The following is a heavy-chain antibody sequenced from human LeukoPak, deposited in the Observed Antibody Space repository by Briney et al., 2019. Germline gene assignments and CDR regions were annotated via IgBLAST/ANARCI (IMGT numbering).Heavy chain of an antibody. CDR3: ARDLGSFMITFGGAIDY. CDR2: INPNSGGT. J-gene: IGHJ4*02. V-gene: IGHV1-2*02. CDR1: GYSFTGYY. D-gene: IGHD3-16*01. Sequence: AASMKASCKASGYSFTGYYMHWVRQAPGQGLEWMGCINPNSGGTDYAQKFQGRVTMTRDTSISTAYMELSRLTSDDTAVYYCARDLGSFMITFGGAIDYWGQGTLVTVSS.